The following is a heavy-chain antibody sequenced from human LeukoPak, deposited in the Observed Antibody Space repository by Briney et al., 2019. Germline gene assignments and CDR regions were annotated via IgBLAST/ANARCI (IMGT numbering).Heavy chain of an antibody. CDR3: TTDHGDLWFGELFPSYYYYMDV. CDR1: GFTFSNAW. V-gene: IGHV3-15*01. J-gene: IGHJ6*03. D-gene: IGHD3-10*01. Sequence: PGGSLRLSCAASGFTFSNAWMSWVRQAPGKGLEWVGRIKSKTDGGTTDYAAPVKGRFTISRDDSKNTLYLQMNSLKTEDTAVYYCTTDHGDLWFGELFPSYYYYMDVWGKGTTVTISS. CDR2: IKSKTDGGTT.